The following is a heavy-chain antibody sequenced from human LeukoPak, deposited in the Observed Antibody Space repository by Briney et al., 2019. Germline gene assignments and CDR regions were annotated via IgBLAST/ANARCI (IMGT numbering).Heavy chain of an antibody. D-gene: IGHD5-12*01. V-gene: IGHV3-23*01. Sequence: PGGSLRLSCAASGFTFSSYAMSWVRQAPGKGLEWVSAISGSGGSTYYADSVKGRFTISRDNSKNTLYLQMNSLRAEDTAVYYCAKRAPYYGGYVGYYFDYWGQGTPVTVSS. CDR1: GFTFSSYA. CDR2: ISGSGGST. CDR3: AKRAPYYGGYVGYYFDY. J-gene: IGHJ4*02.